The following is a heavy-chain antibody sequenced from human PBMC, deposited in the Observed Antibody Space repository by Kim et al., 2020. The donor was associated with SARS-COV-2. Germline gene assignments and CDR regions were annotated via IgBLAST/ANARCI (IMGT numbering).Heavy chain of an antibody. J-gene: IGHJ4*02. D-gene: IGHD3-10*01. V-gene: IGHV3-48*02. Sequence: GGSLRLSCAASGFTFSSYSMNWVRQAPGKGLEWVSYISSSSSTIYYADSVKGRFTISRDNAKNSLYLQMNSLRDEDTAVYYCARVYGSGSYLVPGGYWGQGTLVTVSS. CDR2: ISSSSSTI. CDR3: ARVYGSGSYLVPGGY. CDR1: GFTFSSYS.